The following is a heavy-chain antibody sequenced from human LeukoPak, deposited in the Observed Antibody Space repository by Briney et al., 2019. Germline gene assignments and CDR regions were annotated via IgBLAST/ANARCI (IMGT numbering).Heavy chain of an antibody. CDR1: GGSFSGYY. V-gene: IGHV4-34*01. J-gene: IGHJ4*02. CDR2: INHSGST. Sequence: SETLSLTCAVYGGSFSGYYWSWIRQPPGRGLEWIGEINHSGSTNYNPSLKSRVTISVDTSKNQFSLKLSSVTAADMAVYYCARVSRSYGRLRDYWGQGTLVTVSS. CDR3: ARVSRSYGRLRDY. D-gene: IGHD5-18*01.